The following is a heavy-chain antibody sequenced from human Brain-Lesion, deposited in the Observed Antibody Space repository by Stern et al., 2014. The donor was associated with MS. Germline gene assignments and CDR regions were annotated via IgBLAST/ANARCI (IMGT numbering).Heavy chain of an antibody. V-gene: IGHV4-61*02. CDR2: IFNSGST. CDR1: GGSISSGGYY. D-gene: IGHD2-2*01. Sequence: VQLEESGPGLVKPSQTLSLSCTVSGGSISSGGYYWSWIRQPAGKGLEWIGRIFNSGSTSYNPPLQSRVPIPIETSKKPFSLRLNSMTAADTAVYYCARGRVVPGFQYYATDVWGQGTTVIVSS. J-gene: IGHJ6*02. CDR3: ARGRVVPGFQYYATDV.